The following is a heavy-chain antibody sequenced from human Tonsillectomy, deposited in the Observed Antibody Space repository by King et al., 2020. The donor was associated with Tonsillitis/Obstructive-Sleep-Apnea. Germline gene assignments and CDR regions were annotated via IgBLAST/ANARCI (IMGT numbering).Heavy chain of an antibody. V-gene: IGHV3-30*01. D-gene: IGHD2-2*01. Sequence: VQLVESGGGVVQPGRSLRLSCAASGFTFSSYAMHWVRQAPGKGLEWVAGISYDGSNKYYADSVKGRFTISRDNSKNTLYLQMNSLRAEDTAVYYCARDTEYQLLSKVYYYYYMDVWGKGTTVTVSS. J-gene: IGHJ6*03. CDR1: GFTFSSYA. CDR3: ARDTEYQLLSKVYYYYYMDV. CDR2: ISYDGSNK.